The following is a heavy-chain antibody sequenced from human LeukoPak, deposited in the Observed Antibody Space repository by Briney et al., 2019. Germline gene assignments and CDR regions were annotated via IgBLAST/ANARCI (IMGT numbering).Heavy chain of an antibody. CDR3: ARDSTTYYYDSSGYGPAGYYYYGMDV. CDR2: ISSSSNIM. CDR1: GFTFSSYG. V-gene: IGHV3-48*01. D-gene: IGHD3-22*01. J-gene: IGHJ6*02. Sequence: GGSLRLSCAASGFTFSSYGMNWVRQAPGKGLEWVSYISSSSNIMNYADSVKGRFTTSRDNAKNSLYLQMNSLRAEDTAVYYCARDSTTYYYDSSGYGPAGYYYYGMDVWGQGTTVTVSS.